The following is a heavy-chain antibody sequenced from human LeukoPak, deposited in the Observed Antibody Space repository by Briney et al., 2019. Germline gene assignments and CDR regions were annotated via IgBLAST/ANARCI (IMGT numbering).Heavy chain of an antibody. CDR2: IGGSGVVT. V-gene: IGHV3-23*01. D-gene: IGHD3-10*01. CDR3: ARAYYYPSGSYYLHFDY. J-gene: IGHJ4*02. Sequence: QPGGSLRLSCAGFGFTFSSYAMSWVRQAPGKGLERVSSIGGSGVVTTNADSVKGRFTISRDNSKNTLYLQMNSLRAEDTAVYYCARAYYYPSGSYYLHFDYWGQGTLVTVSS. CDR1: GFTFSSYA.